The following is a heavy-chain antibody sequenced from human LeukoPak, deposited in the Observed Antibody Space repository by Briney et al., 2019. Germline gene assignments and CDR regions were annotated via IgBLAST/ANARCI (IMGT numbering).Heavy chain of an antibody. V-gene: IGHV5-51*01. D-gene: IGHD3-22*01. CDR2: IYPGDSDT. J-gene: IGHJ4*02. Sequence: GESLKISCKGSGYSFTSYWIGWVRQMPGKGLEWMGMIYPGDSDTRYSPSFQGQVTISADKSISTAYLQWSSLKASDTAMYYCARLIPSYDSSGYYFDYWGQGTLVTVSS. CDR1: GYSFTSYW. CDR3: ARLIPSYDSSGYYFDY.